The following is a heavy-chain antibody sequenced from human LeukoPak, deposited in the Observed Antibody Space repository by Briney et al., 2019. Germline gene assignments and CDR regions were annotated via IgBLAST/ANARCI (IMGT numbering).Heavy chain of an antibody. Sequence: ETLSLTCAVYGGSFSDYYWNWIRQPPGKGLEWIGEINHSGSTNYNPSLKSRVTISVDTSKNQFSLKLSSVTAADTAVYYCARGIPNCSSTSCYHDYFDCWGQGILVTVSS. V-gene: IGHV4-34*01. CDR2: INHSGST. D-gene: IGHD2-2*01. CDR1: GGSFSDYY. J-gene: IGHJ4*02. CDR3: ARGIPNCSSTSCYHDYFDC.